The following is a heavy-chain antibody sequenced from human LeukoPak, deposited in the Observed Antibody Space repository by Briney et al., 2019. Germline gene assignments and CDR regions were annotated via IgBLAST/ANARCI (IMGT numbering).Heavy chain of an antibody. V-gene: IGHV3-23*01. CDR2: ISGGGEAT. J-gene: IGHJ4*02. Sequence: PGGSLRLSCAASGFTFDSYDMTWVRQAPGKGLEWVSSISGGGEATYYADSVKGRFTISRDNSNHSLYLQMSSLRAEDTAVYYCAREDGYCSSTSCSNFDYWGQGTLVTVSS. D-gene: IGHD2-2*03. CDR1: GFTFDSYD. CDR3: AREDGYCSSTSCSNFDY.